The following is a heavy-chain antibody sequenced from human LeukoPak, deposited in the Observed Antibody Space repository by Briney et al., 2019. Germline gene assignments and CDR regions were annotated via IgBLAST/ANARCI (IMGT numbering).Heavy chain of an antibody. V-gene: IGHV1-18*04. CDR2: ISTYNGNT. CDR1: GYNFDRYG. J-gene: IGHJ4*02. D-gene: IGHD4-23*01. Sequence: ASVKVSCKGSGYNFDRYGVNWVRQAPGQGLEWVGWISTYNGNTFYAQKFEGRVTMTTDTSTNTVYMDLRSLRSDDTAVYYCARAPVNPVVLRWSFDYWGQGTLVTVSS. CDR3: ARAPVNPVVLRWSFDY.